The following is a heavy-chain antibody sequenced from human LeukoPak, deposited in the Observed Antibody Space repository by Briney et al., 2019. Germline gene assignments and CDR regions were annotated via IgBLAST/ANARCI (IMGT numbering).Heavy chain of an antibody. CDR2: INTNTGNP. Sequence: SVKVSCKASGYTFTGYYMHWVRQAPGQGLEWMGWINTNTGNPTFAQGFTGRFVFSLDTSVSTSYLQISSLKAEDTAVYYCARDSKLFGGSGSYYNLDYWGQGTLVTVSS. V-gene: IGHV7-4-1*02. CDR3: ARDSKLFGGSGSYYNLDY. D-gene: IGHD3-10*01. CDR1: GYTFTGYY. J-gene: IGHJ4*02.